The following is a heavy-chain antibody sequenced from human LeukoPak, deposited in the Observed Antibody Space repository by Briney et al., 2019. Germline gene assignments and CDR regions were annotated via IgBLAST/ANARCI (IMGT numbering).Heavy chain of an antibody. V-gene: IGHV1-2*02. CDR3: ARDHSIISDHLAGAIDP. CDR1: GYTFTGYY. J-gene: IGHJ5*02. D-gene: IGHD1-26*01. Sequence: GASVKVSCKASGYTFTGYYMHWVRQAPGQGLEWMGWINPNSGGTNYAQKFQGRVTMTRDTSISTAYMELSRLRSDDTAVYYCARDHSIISDHLAGAIDPWGQGTLVTVSS. CDR2: INPNSGGT.